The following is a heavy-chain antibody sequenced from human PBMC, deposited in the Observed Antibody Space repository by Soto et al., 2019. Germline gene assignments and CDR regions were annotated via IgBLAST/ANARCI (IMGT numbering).Heavy chain of an antibody. CDR1: GGSISSYY. Sequence: QVQLQESGPGLVKPSETLSLTCTVSGGSISSYYWSWIRQPPGKGLEWIGYIYYSGSTNYNPSLKSRVTISADTSKNQFSLKLSSVTAADTAVYYCASSNIAATGFYYYGMDVWGRGTTVTVSS. V-gene: IGHV4-59*01. D-gene: IGHD6-13*01. J-gene: IGHJ6*02. CDR2: IYYSGST. CDR3: ASSNIAATGFYYYGMDV.